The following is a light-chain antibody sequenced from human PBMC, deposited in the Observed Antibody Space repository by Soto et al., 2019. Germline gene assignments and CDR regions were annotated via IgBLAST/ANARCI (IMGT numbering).Light chain of an antibody. V-gene: IGKV1-39*01. CDR2: TAS. J-gene: IGKJ4*01. CDR3: QQSYSIPLT. Sequence: DLQMTQFASSLSASVGDRVTLTCRASQSITTYLNWYQQKPGKAPKLLIYTASNLQSGVPSRFSGSGSGTEFTLTISSLQPEDFATYFCQQSYSIPLTFGGGTKVEIK. CDR1: QSITTY.